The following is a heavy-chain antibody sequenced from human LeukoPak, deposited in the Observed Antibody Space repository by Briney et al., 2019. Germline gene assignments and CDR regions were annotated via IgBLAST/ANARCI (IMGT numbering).Heavy chain of an antibody. CDR2: ISYDGSNK. D-gene: IGHD3/OR15-3a*01. CDR1: GFTFSSYG. J-gene: IGHJ4*02. V-gene: IGHV3-30*18. Sequence: GGSLRLSCAASGFTFSSYGMHWVRQAPGKGLEWVAVISYDGSNKNYADSVKGRFTISRDNSKNALYLQMNSLRAENTAVYYCAKRGVVIRVILVGFHKEAYYFESWGQGALVTVSS. CDR3: AKRGVVIRVILVGFHKEAYYFES.